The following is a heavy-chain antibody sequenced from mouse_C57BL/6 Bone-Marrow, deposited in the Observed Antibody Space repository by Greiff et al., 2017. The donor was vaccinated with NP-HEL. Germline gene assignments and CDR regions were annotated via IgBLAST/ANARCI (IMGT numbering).Heavy chain of an antibody. J-gene: IGHJ2*01. Sequence: QVQLQQSGPELVKPGASVKISCKASGYAFSSSWMNWVKQRPGKGLEWIGRIYPGDGDTNYNGKFKGKATLTADKYSSTAYMQLSSLTSEDSAVYFCARSYYYGSRPPFDYWGQGTTLTVSS. V-gene: IGHV1-82*01. D-gene: IGHD1-1*01. CDR1: GYAFSSSW. CDR2: IYPGDGDT. CDR3: ARSYYYGSRPPFDY.